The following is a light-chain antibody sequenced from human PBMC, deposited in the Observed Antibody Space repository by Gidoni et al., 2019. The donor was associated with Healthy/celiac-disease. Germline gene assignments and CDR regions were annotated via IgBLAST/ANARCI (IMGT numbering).Light chain of an antibody. V-gene: IGLV2-23*02. CDR2: EVS. CDR1: SSDVGSYNL. Sequence: QSALTQPASVSGYPGQPITNSCAGTSSDVGSYNLVSWYQQHPGKAPKLMICEVSKRPSGVSNRFSGSKSCNTASLTISGLQAEDEADYYCCSYAGSSTYVFGTGTKVTVL. CDR3: CSYAGSSTYV. J-gene: IGLJ1*01.